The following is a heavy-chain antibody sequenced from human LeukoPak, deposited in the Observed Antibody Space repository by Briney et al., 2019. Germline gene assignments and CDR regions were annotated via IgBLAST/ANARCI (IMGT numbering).Heavy chain of an antibody. V-gene: IGHV4-34*01. CDR1: GGSFSGYY. Sequence: SETLSLTCAVYGGSFSGYYWSWIRQPPGKGLEWIGEINHSGSTNYNPSLKSRVTISVDTSKNQFSLKLSSVTAADTAVYYCARDTTYGMDVWGQGTTVTVSS. CDR2: INHSGST. CDR3: ARDTTYGMDV. J-gene: IGHJ6*02.